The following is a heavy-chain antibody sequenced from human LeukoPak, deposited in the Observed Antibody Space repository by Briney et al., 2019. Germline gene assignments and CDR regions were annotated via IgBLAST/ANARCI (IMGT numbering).Heavy chain of an antibody. Sequence: GSSVKVSCKASGGTFSSYAISWVRQAPGQGLQWMGWMNPNSGNTGYAQKFQGGVTITRNTSISTAYMDFSNLRPEDTAVYYCARGKVGDSGGHRAFDIWGQGTMVTVSS. J-gene: IGHJ3*02. V-gene: IGHV1-8*03. CDR2: MNPNSGNT. CDR1: GGTFSSYA. CDR3: ARGKVGDSGGHRAFDI. D-gene: IGHD2-15*01.